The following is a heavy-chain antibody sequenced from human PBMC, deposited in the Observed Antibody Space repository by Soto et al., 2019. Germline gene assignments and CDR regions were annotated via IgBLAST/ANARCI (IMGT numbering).Heavy chain of an antibody. CDR3: ARDRAGAQYGLDV. Sequence: GGSLRLSCAVSGFIFSRYSMNWVRQAPGTGQEWVSSIGTSGSTIYYVDSVKGRFTISRDNAKNSLYLQMNSLRDGDTAVYYCARDRAGAQYGLDVWGQGTTVTVSS. D-gene: IGHD1-26*01. CDR2: IGTSGSTI. V-gene: IGHV3-48*02. CDR1: GFIFSRYS. J-gene: IGHJ6*02.